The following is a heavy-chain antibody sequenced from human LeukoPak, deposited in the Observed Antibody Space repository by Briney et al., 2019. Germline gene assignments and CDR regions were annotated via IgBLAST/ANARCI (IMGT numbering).Heavy chain of an antibody. V-gene: IGHV1-69*05. D-gene: IGHD2-15*01. CDR2: IIPIFGTA. J-gene: IGHJ4*02. CDR3: ARARWATHDFDY. CDR1: GYTFTSYG. Sequence: SVKVSCKASGYTFTSYGISWVRQAPGQGLEWMGGIIPIFGTANYAQKFQGRVTITTDESTSTAYMELSSLRSEDTAVYYCARARWATHDFDYWGQGTLVTVSS.